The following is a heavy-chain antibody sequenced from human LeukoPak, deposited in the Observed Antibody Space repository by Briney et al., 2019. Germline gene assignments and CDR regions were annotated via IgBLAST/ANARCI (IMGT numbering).Heavy chain of an antibody. V-gene: IGHV3-7*01. D-gene: IGHD2-2*01. CDR1: GFTFSSYW. CDR3: ARDRSSTSYNWFDP. Sequence: AGGSLRLSCAASGFTFSSYWMSWVRQAPGKGLEWVANIKQDGSEKYYVDSVKGRFTISRDNAKNSLYLQMNSLRAEDTAVYYCARDRSSTSYNWFDPWGQGTLVTVSS. CDR2: IKQDGSEK. J-gene: IGHJ5*02.